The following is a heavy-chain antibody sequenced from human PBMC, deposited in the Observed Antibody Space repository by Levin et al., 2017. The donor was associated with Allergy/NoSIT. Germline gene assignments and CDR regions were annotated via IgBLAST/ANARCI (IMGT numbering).Heavy chain of an antibody. J-gene: IGHJ6*02. Sequence: KISCKASGGTFSSYAISWVRQAPGQGLEWMGGIIPIFGTANYAQKFQGRVTITADESTSTAYMELSSLRSEDTAVYYCARPVVGSTRYYYYYGMDVWGQGTTVTVSS. D-gene: IGHD2-2*01. V-gene: IGHV1-69*01. CDR3: ARPVVGSTRYYYYYGMDV. CDR1: GGTFSSYA. CDR2: IIPIFGTA.